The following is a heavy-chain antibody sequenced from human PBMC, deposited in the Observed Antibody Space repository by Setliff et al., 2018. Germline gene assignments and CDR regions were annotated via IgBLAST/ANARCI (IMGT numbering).Heavy chain of an antibody. V-gene: IGHV1-2*04. D-gene: IGHD3-10*01. CDR2: INPNSGGT. Sequence: ASVKVSCKASGGTFSSYAISWVRQAPGQGLEWMGGINPNSGGTNYAQKFQGWVTMTRDTSISTAYMELSRLRSNDTAVYYCARGTLWFGEPYYGMDVWGQGTLVTVSS. CDR3: ARGTLWFGEPYYGMDV. CDR1: GGTFSSYA. J-gene: IGHJ6*02.